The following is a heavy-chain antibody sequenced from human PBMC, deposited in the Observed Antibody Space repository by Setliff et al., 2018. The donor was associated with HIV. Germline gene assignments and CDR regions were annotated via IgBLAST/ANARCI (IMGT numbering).Heavy chain of an antibody. D-gene: IGHD1-26*01. J-gene: IGHJ4*02. CDR2: IHYSGSI. V-gene: IGHV4-59*11. Sequence: SSETLSLTCTVSGGSISSHYWNWIRQPPGKGLEWLGYIHYSGSINYNPSLKSRVTISVDMSKNQVSLKVSSVTAADTAVYYCARGHGVYSGSYLAVYFDYWGQGTLVTVPQ. CDR3: ARGHGVYSGSYLAVYFDY. CDR1: GGSISSHY.